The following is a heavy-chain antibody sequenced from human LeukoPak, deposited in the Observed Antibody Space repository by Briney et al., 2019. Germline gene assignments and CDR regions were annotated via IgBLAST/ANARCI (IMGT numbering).Heavy chain of an antibody. CDR3: ARESF. J-gene: IGHJ4*02. D-gene: IGHD1-26*01. CDR2: INPSGGST. Sequence: WASVKVSCKASGGTFSSYAISWVRQAPGQGLEWTGIINPSGGSTNYAQKFQDRVTITADESTSTAYMELSSLRSEDTAVYYCARESFWGQGTLVTVSS. CDR1: GGTFSSYA. V-gene: IGHV1-69*11.